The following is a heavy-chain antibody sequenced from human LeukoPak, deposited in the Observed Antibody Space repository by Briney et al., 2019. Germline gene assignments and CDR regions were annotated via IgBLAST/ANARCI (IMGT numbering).Heavy chain of an antibody. J-gene: IGHJ6*03. CDR2: INHSGST. D-gene: IGHD4-23*01. V-gene: IGHV4-34*01. Sequence: PSETLSLTCAVYGGSFSGYYWSWIRQPPGKGLEWIGEINHSGSTNYNPSLKSRVTISVDTSKNQFSLKLSSVTAADTAVYYCARLRHLRWQYYYYYYMDVWGKGTTVTVSS. CDR3: ARLRHLRWQYYYYYYMDV. CDR1: GGSFSGYY.